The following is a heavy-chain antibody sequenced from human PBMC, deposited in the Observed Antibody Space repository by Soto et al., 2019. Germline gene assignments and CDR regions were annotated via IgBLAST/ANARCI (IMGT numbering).Heavy chain of an antibody. CDR3: ARATAMVPVLFDY. J-gene: IGHJ4*02. Sequence: TGGSLRFSCAASGFTFSSYGMHWVRQAPGKGLEWVAVISYDGSNKYYADSVKGRFTISRDNSKNTLYLQMNSLRAEDTAVYYCARATAMVPVLFDYWGQGTLVTVTS. V-gene: IGHV3-30*03. CDR1: GFTFSSYG. D-gene: IGHD5-18*01. CDR2: ISYDGSNK.